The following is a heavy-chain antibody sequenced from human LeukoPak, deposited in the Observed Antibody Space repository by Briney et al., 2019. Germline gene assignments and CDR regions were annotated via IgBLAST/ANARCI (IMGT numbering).Heavy chain of an antibody. V-gene: IGHV1-2*02. CDR3: ARGPLVRDSFATSGRGYSYGYSYYYYYMDV. CDR2: INPNSGGT. CDR1: GYTFTGYY. J-gene: IGHJ6*03. Sequence: ASVKVSCKASGYTFTGYYMHWVRQAPGQGLEWMGWINPNSGGTNYAQKFQGRVTMTRDTSISTAYMELSRLRSDDTAVYYCARGPLVRDSFATSGRGYSYGYSYYYYYMDVWGKGTTVTISS. D-gene: IGHD5-18*01.